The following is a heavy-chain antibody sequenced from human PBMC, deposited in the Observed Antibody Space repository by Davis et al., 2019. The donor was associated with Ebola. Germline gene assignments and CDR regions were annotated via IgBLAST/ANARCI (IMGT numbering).Heavy chain of an antibody. V-gene: IGHV3-21*01. CDR3: ARLTGSYPGWFDP. D-gene: IGHD1-26*01. CDR1: GFTFSSYS. CDR2: ISSRNSYI. Sequence: PGGSLRLSCAASGFTFSSYSMNWVPQAPGKGLEWVSSISSRNSYIHYADSVKGRFTISRDNAKNSLYLQMNSLGAEDTAVYYCARLTGSYPGWFDPWGQGTLVTVSS. J-gene: IGHJ5*02.